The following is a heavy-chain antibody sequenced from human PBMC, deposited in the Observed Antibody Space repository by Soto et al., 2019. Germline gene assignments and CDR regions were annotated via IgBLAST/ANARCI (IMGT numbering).Heavy chain of an antibody. V-gene: IGHV4-59*01. CDR2: IYYSGST. J-gene: IGHJ6*02. CDR3: ARVGRGDFWSGSYAIYYGMDV. CDR1: GGSISSYY. D-gene: IGHD3-3*01. Sequence: SETLSLTCTVSGGSISSYYWSWIRQPPGKGLEWIGYIYYSGSTNYNPSLKSRVTISVDTSKNQFSLKLSSVTAADTAVYYCARVGRGDFWSGSYAIYYGMDVWGQGTTVTV.